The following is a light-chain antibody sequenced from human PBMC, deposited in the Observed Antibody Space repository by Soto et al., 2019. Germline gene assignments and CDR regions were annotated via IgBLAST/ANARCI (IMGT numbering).Light chain of an antibody. CDR3: CSYAGSSPDV. J-gene: IGLJ2*01. CDR2: EDN. Sequence: QSVLTQPPSASGSPGQSVTISCTGTISEVGGYNYVAWYQQHPGKAPKLMIYEDNKRPSGVPDRFSGSKSGSTASLTVSGLQAEDEADYHCCSYAGSSPDVFGTGTKLTVL. CDR1: ISEVGGYNY. V-gene: IGLV2-8*01.